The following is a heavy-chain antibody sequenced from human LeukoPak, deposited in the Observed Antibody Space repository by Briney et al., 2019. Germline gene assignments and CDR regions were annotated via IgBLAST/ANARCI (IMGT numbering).Heavy chain of an antibody. CDR3: ARADCSSSTCYLRRSWFDP. CDR2: ISPKSDFI. V-gene: IGHV3-21*01. CDR1: GFSFNYYD. Sequence: PGGSLKLSCAGSGFSFNYYDMNWVRQAPGKGLEWVSSISPKSDFIYYSDSVRARFTISRDNAENSLYLQMNSLRAEDTAVYYCARADCSSSTCYLRRSWFDPWGQGTLVTVSS. D-gene: IGHD2-2*01. J-gene: IGHJ5*02.